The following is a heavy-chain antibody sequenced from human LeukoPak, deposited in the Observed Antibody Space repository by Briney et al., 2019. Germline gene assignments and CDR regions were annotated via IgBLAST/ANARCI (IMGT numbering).Heavy chain of an antibody. Sequence: PGGSLRLSCAASGFTFSSYAMHWVRQAPGKGLEWVAVISYDGSSKYYADSVKGRFTISRDNSKNTLYLQMNSLRAEDTAVYYCADGGRWFGELFQFDYWGQGTLVTVSS. CDR3: ADGGRWFGELFQFDY. V-gene: IGHV3-30*01. CDR1: GFTFSSYA. CDR2: ISYDGSSK. D-gene: IGHD3-10*01. J-gene: IGHJ4*02.